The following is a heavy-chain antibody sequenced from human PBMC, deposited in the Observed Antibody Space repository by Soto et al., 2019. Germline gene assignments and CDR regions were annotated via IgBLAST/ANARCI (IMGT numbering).Heavy chain of an antibody. CDR2: IYPGDSDT. D-gene: IGHD2-2*01. J-gene: IGHJ5*02. Sequence: GESLKISCKVSGYSFTSYWIGCVRQMPGKGLEWMGIIYPGDSDTRYSPSFQGQVTISADKSISTAYLQWSSLKASDTAMYYCARVVPAVSGWFDPWGQGTLVTVSS. CDR1: GYSFTSYW. V-gene: IGHV5-51*01. CDR3: ARVVPAVSGWFDP.